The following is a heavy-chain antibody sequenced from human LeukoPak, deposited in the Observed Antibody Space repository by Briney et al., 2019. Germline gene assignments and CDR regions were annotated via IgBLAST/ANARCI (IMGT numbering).Heavy chain of an antibody. D-gene: IGHD2-8*01. V-gene: IGHV4-4*08. CDR3: ARGYCTNGVCLSGDFDY. J-gene: IGHJ4*02. Sequence: SETLSLTCTVSGGSITNYYWSWIRQPPGKGLEWIGNIYHSGSTNYKPSLKSRVTISVDTSKNQFSLKLSSVTAADTAVYYCARGYCTNGVCLSGDFDYWGQGTLVTVSS. CDR1: GGSITNYY. CDR2: IYHSGST.